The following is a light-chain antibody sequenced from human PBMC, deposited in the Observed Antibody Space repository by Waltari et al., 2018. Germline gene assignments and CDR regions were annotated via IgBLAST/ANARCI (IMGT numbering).Light chain of an antibody. CDR2: DFS. Sequence: QSALTQPASVSGSPGQSITIPSPGTRSHIGRYNYVSWYQQHPGKAPKLIIYDFSNRPSGVSSRFSGSKSGNTASLTISGLQTEDEADYYCNSYTSSNTLVFGGGTKLTVL. CDR1: RSHIGRYNY. V-gene: IGLV2-14*03. CDR3: NSYTSSNTLV. J-gene: IGLJ2*01.